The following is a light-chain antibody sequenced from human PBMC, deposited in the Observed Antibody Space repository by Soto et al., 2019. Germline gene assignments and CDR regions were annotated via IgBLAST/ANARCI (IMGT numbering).Light chain of an antibody. CDR2: EVS. Sequence: QSALTQPASVSGSPGQSITISCTGTSSDIGDYNYVSWYQQHPGKAPKLMIYEVSNRPSGISNRFSGSKSGNTASLTISGLPADDEADYYCSSYTSTSSYVFGTGTKLTVL. V-gene: IGLV2-14*01. CDR3: SSYTSTSSYV. J-gene: IGLJ1*01. CDR1: SSDIGDYNY.